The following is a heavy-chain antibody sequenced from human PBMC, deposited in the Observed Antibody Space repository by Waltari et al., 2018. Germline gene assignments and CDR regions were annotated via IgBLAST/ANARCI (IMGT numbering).Heavy chain of an antibody. Sequence: EVQLVESGGGLVQPGGSLRLSCAASGFTFSSYSMNWVRQAPGKGLEWVSYIMSSSTIYYADSVKGRFTISRDNAKNSLYLQMNSLRAEDTAVYYCARTGYSGYEADYWGQGTLVTVSS. V-gene: IGHV3-48*01. CDR1: GFTFSSYS. CDR3: ARTGYSGYEADY. D-gene: IGHD5-12*01. J-gene: IGHJ4*02. CDR2: IMSSSTI.